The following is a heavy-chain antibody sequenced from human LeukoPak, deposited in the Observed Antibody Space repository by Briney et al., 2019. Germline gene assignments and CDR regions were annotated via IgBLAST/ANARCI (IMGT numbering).Heavy chain of an antibody. CDR2: IYYSGST. D-gene: IGHD1-26*01. CDR1: GGSISSYY. CDR3: AVYRSMNYFDY. V-gene: IGHV4-59*01. J-gene: IGHJ4*02. Sequence: SETLSLTCTVSGGSISSYYWSWIRQPPGKGLEWIGYIYYSGSTNYNPSLKSRVTISVDTSKNQFSLKLSSVTAADTAVYYCAVYRSMNYFDYWGQGTLVTVSS.